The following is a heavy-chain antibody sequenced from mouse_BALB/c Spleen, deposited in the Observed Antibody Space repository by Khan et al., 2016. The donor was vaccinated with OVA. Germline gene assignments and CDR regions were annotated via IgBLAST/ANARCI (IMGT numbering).Heavy chain of an antibody. D-gene: IGHD1-1*01. CDR2: ILPGSGHN. Sequence: VQLQQSGAELMKPGASVKISCKASGYTFSSYWIEWVKQRPGHGLEWIGEILPGSGHNNFNEKFRGKATFAADTSSNTAFMQLSSLTSEDSAVDYCARGMYYVSTSWFGYWGQGTLVTVSA. V-gene: IGHV1-9*01. CDR3: ARGMYYVSTSWFGY. CDR1: GYTFSSYW. J-gene: IGHJ3*01.